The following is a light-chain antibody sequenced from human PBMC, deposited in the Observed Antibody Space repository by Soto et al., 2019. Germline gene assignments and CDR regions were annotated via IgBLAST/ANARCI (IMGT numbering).Light chain of an antibody. Sequence: QSVLTQPPSASGTPGQRVTISCSGSNSNIGTNAVNWYQQIPGTAPKLLIDNNNQRPSGVPDRFSGSKSGTSASLAISGLQSEDEADYPCATWDDTLRTWVFGGGTKLTVL. J-gene: IGLJ3*02. V-gene: IGLV1-44*01. CDR1: NSNIGTNA. CDR3: ATWDDTLRTWV. CDR2: NNN.